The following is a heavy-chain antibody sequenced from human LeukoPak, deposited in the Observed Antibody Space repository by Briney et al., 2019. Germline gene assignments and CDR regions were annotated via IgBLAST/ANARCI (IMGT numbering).Heavy chain of an antibody. J-gene: IGHJ5*02. Sequence: ASETLSLTCTVSGGSISSSSYYWGWIRQPPGKGLEWIGSIYYSGSTYYNPSLKSRVTISVDTSKNQFSLKLSSVTAADTAVYYCARHFFDILTGNTLYNWFDPWGQGTLVTVSS. V-gene: IGHV4-39*01. CDR1: GGSISSSSYY. CDR3: ARHFFDILTGNTLYNWFDP. CDR2: IYYSGST. D-gene: IGHD3-9*01.